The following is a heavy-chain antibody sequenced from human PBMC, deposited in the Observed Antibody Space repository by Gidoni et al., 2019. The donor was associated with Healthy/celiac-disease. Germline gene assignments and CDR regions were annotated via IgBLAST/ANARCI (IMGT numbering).Heavy chain of an antibody. Sequence: EVQLVESGGGLVKPGGSLRLSCAASGFTFSNAWMNWVRQAPGKGLEWVGCIKSKTDGGTTDYAAPVKGSFTISRDYSKNTLYLQMNSLKTEDTAVYDCTTDLEVRSDAFDIWGQGTMVTVSS. CDR2: IKSKTDGGTT. CDR3: TTDLEVRSDAFDI. CDR1: GFTFSNAW. V-gene: IGHV3-15*07. D-gene: IGHD3-10*01. J-gene: IGHJ3*02.